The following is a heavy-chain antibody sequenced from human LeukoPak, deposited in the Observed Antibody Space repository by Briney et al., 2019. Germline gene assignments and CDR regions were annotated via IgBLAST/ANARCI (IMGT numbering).Heavy chain of an antibody. D-gene: IGHD3-3*01. CDR1: GGTFSSYA. J-gene: IGHJ6*04. CDR3: ARVSYDFWSGYPDV. CDR2: IIPIFGTA. V-gene: IGHV1-69*05. Sequence: SVNVSCKASGGTFSSYAISWVRQAPGQGLEWMGGIIPIFGTANYAQKFQGRVTITTDESTSTAYMELSSLSSEDTAVYYCARVSYDFWSGYPDVWGKGTTVTVSS.